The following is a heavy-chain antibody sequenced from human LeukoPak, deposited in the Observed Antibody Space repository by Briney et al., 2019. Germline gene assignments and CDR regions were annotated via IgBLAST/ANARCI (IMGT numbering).Heavy chain of an antibody. CDR1: GFTFNTYA. J-gene: IGHJ4*02. D-gene: IGHD1-1*01. CDR3: AKASGTTGTTSYFDY. Sequence: GGPLRLSCVTSGFTFNTYAMTWVRQAPGKGLEWVSAISGSGGSTYYADSVKGRFTISRDNSKNTLYLQMNSLRAEDTAVYYCAKASGTTGTTSYFDYWGQGTLVTVSS. V-gene: IGHV3-23*01. CDR2: ISGSGGST.